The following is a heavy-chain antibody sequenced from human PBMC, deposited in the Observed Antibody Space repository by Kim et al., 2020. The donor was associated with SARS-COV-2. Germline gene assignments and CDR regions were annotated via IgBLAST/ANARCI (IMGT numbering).Heavy chain of an antibody. D-gene: IGHD3-22*01. V-gene: IGHV4-59*13. J-gene: IGHJ5*02. CDR1: GGSISSYS. CDR3: ARERGDSSGLNWFDH. CDR2: IYYSGST. Sequence: SETLSLTCTVSGGSISSYSWSWIRQPPGKGLEWIGYIYYSGSTNYNPSLKSRVTISVDTSKNQFSLKLSSVTAADTAVYYCARERGDSSGLNWFDHWGQGTLVTVSS.